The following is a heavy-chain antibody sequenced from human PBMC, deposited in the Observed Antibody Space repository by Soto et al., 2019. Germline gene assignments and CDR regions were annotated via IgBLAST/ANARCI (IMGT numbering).Heavy chain of an antibody. Sequence: QVQLVQSGAEVKKPGASVKVSCKASGYTFTSYGISWVRQAPGQGLEWMGWISAYNGNTNYAQKLQGRVTMTSDTSTSIAYMELRSLRSAGTAVYYCGSDIGYSSRGGYWGQGTLVTVSS. CDR2: ISAYNGNT. V-gene: IGHV1-18*01. D-gene: IGHD6-13*01. CDR3: GSDIGYSSRGGY. J-gene: IGHJ4*02. CDR1: GYTFTSYG.